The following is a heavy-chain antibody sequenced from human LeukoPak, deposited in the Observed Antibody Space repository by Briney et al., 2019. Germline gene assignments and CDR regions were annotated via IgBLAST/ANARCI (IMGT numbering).Heavy chain of an antibody. CDR1: GFTFSSYS. J-gene: IGHJ4*02. Sequence: GGSLRLSCAASGFTFSSYSMNWVRQAPGKGLEWVSYISSSSSTIYYADSVKGRFTISRDNAKNSLYLQMNSLRAEDTAVYYCARAADQMATIRYAVGYYFDYWGQGTLVTVSS. D-gene: IGHD5-24*01. V-gene: IGHV3-48*01. CDR3: ARAADQMATIRYAVGYYFDY. CDR2: ISSSSSTI.